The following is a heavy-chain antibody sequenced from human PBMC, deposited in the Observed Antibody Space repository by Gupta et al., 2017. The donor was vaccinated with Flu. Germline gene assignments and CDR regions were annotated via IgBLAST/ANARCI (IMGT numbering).Heavy chain of an antibody. J-gene: IGHJ4*02. CDR1: GFTFSDAW. D-gene: IGHD5-12*01. CDR2: INKKTDGGIT. V-gene: IGHV3-15*01. CDR3: TTYIHGSFDH. Sequence: AASGFTFSDAWMSWVRQAPGKGLEWVGRINKKTDGGITDYGAPVKDRFTISRDDSRNTLYLQMNSLKTEDTAVYFCTTYIHGSFDHWGQGTLVTVSS.